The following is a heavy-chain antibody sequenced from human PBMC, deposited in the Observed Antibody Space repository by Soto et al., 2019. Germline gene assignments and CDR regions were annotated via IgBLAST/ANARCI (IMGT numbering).Heavy chain of an antibody. Sequence: ASVKVSCKASGGTFSSYSISWVREAPGQGLEWMGGIIPIFGTANYAQKFQGRVTITADKSTSTAYMELSSLRSEDTAVYYCARDTVTKVRYFDLWGRGTLVTVSS. V-gene: IGHV1-69*06. CDR1: GGTFSSYS. CDR3: ARDTVTKVRYFDL. D-gene: IGHD4-17*01. CDR2: IIPIFGTA. J-gene: IGHJ2*01.